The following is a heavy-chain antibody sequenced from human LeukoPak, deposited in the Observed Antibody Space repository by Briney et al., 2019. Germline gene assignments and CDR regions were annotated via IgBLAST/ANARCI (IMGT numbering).Heavy chain of an antibody. CDR3: AREADFWSGSGVYGMDV. D-gene: IGHD3-3*01. CDR1: GFSFSSYA. Sequence: GGSLRLSCAASGFSFSSYAMSWVRQAPGKGLEWVSAISGSSGTTYYADSVKGRFTISRDNAKNSLYLQMNSLRAEDTAVYYCAREADFWSGSGVYGMDVWGQGTTVTVSS. J-gene: IGHJ6*02. V-gene: IGHV3-23*01. CDR2: ISGSSGTT.